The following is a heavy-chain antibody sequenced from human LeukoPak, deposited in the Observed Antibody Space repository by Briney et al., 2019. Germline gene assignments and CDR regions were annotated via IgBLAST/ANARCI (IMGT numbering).Heavy chain of an antibody. V-gene: IGHV4-39*01. J-gene: IGHJ4*02. CDR2: IYYSGST. CDR1: GGSISSSSYY. D-gene: IGHD3-16*01. Sequence: TSETLSLTCTVSGGSISSSSYYWGWIRQPPGKGLEWIGRIYYSGSTYYNPSLKSRVTISVDTSKNQFSLKLSSVTAADTAVYYCAGHSDYVWGSQSSFDYWGQGTLVTVSS. CDR3: AGHSDYVWGSQSSFDY.